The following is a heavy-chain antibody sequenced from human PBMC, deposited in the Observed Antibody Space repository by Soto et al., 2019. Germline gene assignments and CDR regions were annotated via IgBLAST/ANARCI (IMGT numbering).Heavy chain of an antibody. CDR2: MSYGGDNK. J-gene: IGHJ4*02. Sequence: ESGGGVVQPGRSLGLACAASGFSLSNYGMHWVRQAPGKGLEWVAAMSYGGDNKYYADSVKGRFSISKDNSKNTLYLQMNSLGAEDTAVYYCARGVHTSNYDSSGFDFWGQGTLVTVSS. CDR1: GFSLSNYG. D-gene: IGHD3-22*01. V-gene: IGHV3-30*03. CDR3: ARGVHTSNYDSSGFDF.